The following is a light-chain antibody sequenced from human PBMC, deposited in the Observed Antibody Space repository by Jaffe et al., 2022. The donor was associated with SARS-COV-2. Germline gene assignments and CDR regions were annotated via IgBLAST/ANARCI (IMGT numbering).Light chain of an antibody. V-gene: IGLV1-44*01. J-gene: IGLJ3*02. CDR1: GSNIGSNT. CDR2: SNN. Sequence: QSVLTQPPSASGTPGQRVTISCSGSGSNIGSNTVNWYQHVPGTAPKLLIYSNNQRPSGVPDRFSGSKSGTSASLAISGLQSEDEADYYCAPWDDSLNGWVFGGGTKLTVL. CDR3: APWDDSLNGWV.